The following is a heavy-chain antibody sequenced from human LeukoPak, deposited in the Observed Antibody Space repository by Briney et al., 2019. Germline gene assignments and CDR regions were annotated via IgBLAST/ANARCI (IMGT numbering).Heavy chain of an antibody. CDR3: ARVSIAVACTCWYFDV. Sequence: SETLSLTCAVSGGSISSSNWWSWVRQPPGKGLEWIWEIYHSGSTNYNPSLKSRVTISVDKSKNQFSLKLSSVTAADTAVYYCARVSIAVACTCWYFDVWGRGTLVTVSS. CDR2: IYHSGST. D-gene: IGHD6-19*01. V-gene: IGHV4-4*02. CDR1: GGSISSSNW. J-gene: IGHJ2*01.